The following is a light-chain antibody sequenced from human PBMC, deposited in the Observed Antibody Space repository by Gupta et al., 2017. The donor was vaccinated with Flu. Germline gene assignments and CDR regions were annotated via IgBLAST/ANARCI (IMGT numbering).Light chain of an antibody. CDR2: AAS. J-gene: IGKJ5*01. Sequence: DIQMSQSPSSLSASVGDSVTITCRASQSINIFLNWYQQKPGQAPKLLIYAASSVQSGVPSRFSGSGSGTSFTLTISSLQPEDFASYYCQQTDSTPFTFGQGTRLDIK. CDR1: QSINIF. V-gene: IGKV1-39*01. CDR3: QQTDSTPFT.